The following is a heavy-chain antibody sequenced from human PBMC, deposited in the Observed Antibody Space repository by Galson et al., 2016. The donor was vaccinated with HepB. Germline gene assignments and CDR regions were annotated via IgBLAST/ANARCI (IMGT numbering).Heavy chain of an antibody. CDR1: GYSFTNYW. Sequence: QSGAEVKKPGESLKISCKGSGYSFTNYWIAWVRQMPGKGLEWMGIIYPGDSDTRYSPSFQGQVTFSADKSISTAYLQWSSLKASDTAMYYCARLPWIPGTTPNYYYCMYGWGTGTTLTVS. J-gene: IGHJ6*03. D-gene: IGHD1-7*01. V-gene: IGHV5-51*01. CDR3: ARLPWIPGTTPNYYYCMYG. CDR2: IYPGDSDT.